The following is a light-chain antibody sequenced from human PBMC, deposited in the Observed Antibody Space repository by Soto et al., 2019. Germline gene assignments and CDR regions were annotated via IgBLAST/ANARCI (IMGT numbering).Light chain of an antibody. V-gene: IGKV3-20*01. CDR1: QSVSSSH. CDR3: QQYGTSPGYT. Sequence: EIVLTQSPGTLSLSPGERATLSCRASQSVSSSHLAWYQQKPGQAPRLVIYGASSRATGIPDRFSGSGSGTDFTLTISRLEPEDFAVYYCQQYGTSPGYTFGQGTKLEIK. J-gene: IGKJ2*01. CDR2: GAS.